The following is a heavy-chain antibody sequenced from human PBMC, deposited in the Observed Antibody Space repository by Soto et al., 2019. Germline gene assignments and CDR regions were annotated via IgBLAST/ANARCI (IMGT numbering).Heavy chain of an antibody. CDR1: GYTFTSYY. V-gene: IGHV1-46*01. D-gene: IGHD5-18*01. J-gene: IGHJ6*02. Sequence: ASVKVSWKASGYTFTSYYMHWVRQAPGQGLEWMGIINPSGGSTSYAQKFQGRVTMTRDTSTSTVYMELSSLRSEDTAVYYCARDPSDTAMEDGMDVWGQGTTVTAP. CDR3: ARDPSDTAMEDGMDV. CDR2: INPSGGST.